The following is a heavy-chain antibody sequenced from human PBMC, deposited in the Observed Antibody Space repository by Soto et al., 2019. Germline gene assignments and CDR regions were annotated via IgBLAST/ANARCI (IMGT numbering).Heavy chain of an antibody. CDR3: ARTKNSDTRVWYA. V-gene: IGHV5-51*01. Sequence: GDALNICCKFVGYIFSWVFICVGREMPGKGLEWVASIYPRDSDIRYNPSFQGQVTISADSSTTTAYLQWSSLKASDTATYYCARTKNSDTRVWYAWGQGTLVTVSS. J-gene: IGHJ5*02. CDR2: IYPRDSDI. D-gene: IGHD2-8*01. CDR1: GYIFSWVF.